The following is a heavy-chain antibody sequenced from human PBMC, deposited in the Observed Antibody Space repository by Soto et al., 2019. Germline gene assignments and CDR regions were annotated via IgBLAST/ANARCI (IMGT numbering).Heavy chain of an antibody. CDR3: ARVGGQLVPGFDY. V-gene: IGHV3-21*01. CDR1: GFTFSSYS. Sequence: EVQLVESGGGLVKPGGSLRLSCAASGFTFSSYSMNWVRQAPGKGLEWVSSISSSSSYIYYADSVQGRFTISRDNAKNSLYLQMHSLRAEDTAVYYCARVGGQLVPGFDYCGPGTLVPVSS. CDR2: ISSSSSYI. J-gene: IGHJ4*02. D-gene: IGHD6-6*01.